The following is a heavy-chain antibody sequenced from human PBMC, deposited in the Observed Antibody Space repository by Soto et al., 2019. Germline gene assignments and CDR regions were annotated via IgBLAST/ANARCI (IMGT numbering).Heavy chain of an antibody. J-gene: IGHJ6*03. CDR3: ARIGTYSSSWKVVIESNYYMDV. D-gene: IGHD6-13*01. CDR2: IYYSGST. CDR1: GGSISSYY. Sequence: SETLSLTCTVSGGSISSYYWSWIRQPPGKGLEWIGYIYYSGSTNYNPSLKSRVTISVDTSKNQFSLKLSSVTAADTAVYYCARIGTYSSSWKVVIESNYYMDVWGKGTTVTVSS. V-gene: IGHV4-59*01.